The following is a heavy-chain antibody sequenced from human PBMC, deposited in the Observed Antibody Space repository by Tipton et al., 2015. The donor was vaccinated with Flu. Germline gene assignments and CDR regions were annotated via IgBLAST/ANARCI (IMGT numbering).Heavy chain of an antibody. CDR2: IYYSGST. CDR3: ARDDGDYGSETYHYYYGMDV. Sequence: TLSLTCSVSGGSIVNSNSHWGWVRQSPGKGLEWIGSIYYSGSTNYNPSLKSRVTISVDTSKNQFSLKLSSVTAADTAVYYCARDDGDYGSETYHYYYGMDVWGQGTTVTVSS. CDR1: GGSIVNSNSH. V-gene: IGHV4-39*07. D-gene: IGHD3-10*01. J-gene: IGHJ6*02.